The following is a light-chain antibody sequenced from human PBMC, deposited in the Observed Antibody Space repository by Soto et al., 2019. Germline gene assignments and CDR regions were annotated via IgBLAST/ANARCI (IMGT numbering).Light chain of an antibody. CDR1: SSDVGGYKS. V-gene: IGLV2-11*01. CDR3: CSYVGSYSYV. J-gene: IGLJ1*01. CDR2: DVS. Sequence: QSALTQPRSVSGSPGQSVTVSCIGTSSDVGGYKSVSWYQQYPGKAPKLMIYDVSERPSGVPNRFSVSKSGNTASLTISGLQAEDEADYYCCSYVGSYSYVFGTGTKLTVL.